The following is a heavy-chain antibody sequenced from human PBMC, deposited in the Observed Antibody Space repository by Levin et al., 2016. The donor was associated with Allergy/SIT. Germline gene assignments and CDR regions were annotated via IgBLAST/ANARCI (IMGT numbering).Heavy chain of an antibody. V-gene: IGHV3-33*01. CDR3: ARDGWLGQSSGTFFDS. CDR1: GFTFSNYG. Sequence: LSLTCAASGFTFSNYGMHWVRQAPGKGLEWVAVIWHDGNKQYYADSVKGRFTISRDNSENTVFLQMNSLTADDTAVYYCARDGWLGQSSGTFFDSWGQGTLVTVSS. D-gene: IGHD5-24*01. CDR2: IWHDGNKQ. J-gene: IGHJ4*02.